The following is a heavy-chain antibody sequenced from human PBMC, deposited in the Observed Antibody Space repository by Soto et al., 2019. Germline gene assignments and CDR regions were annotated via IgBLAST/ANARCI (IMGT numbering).Heavy chain of an antibody. CDR1: GYTFTSYG. CDR2: ISAYNGNT. CDR3: ARASFYGDYYYYYCMDV. J-gene: IGHJ6*02. Sequence: ASVKVSCKASGYTFTSYGISWVRQAPGQGLEWMGWISAYNGNTNYAQKLQGRVTMTTDTSTSTAYMELRSLRSDDTAVYYCARASFYGDYYYYYCMDVWGQGTTVTVSS. D-gene: IGHD4-17*01. V-gene: IGHV1-18*01.